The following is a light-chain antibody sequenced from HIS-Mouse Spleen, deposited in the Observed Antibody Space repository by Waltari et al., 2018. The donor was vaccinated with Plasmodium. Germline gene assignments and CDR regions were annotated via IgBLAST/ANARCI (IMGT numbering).Light chain of an antibody. CDR1: QGISRY. J-gene: IGKJ4*01. CDR3: QQLKSYPLT. V-gene: IGKV1-9*01. CDR2: AAS. Sequence: DIQLTQSPSFLSASVGDRVTITCRASQGISRYLAWDQQKPGKAPKLLIYAASTWQSGVPSSCSGSGSGTEFTLTISSRQPEDFATYDCQQLKSYPLTFGGGTKVEIK.